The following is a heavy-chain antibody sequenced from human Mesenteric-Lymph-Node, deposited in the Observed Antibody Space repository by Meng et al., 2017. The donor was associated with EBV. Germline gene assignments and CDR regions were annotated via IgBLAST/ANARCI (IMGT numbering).Heavy chain of an antibody. Sequence: GPGLLKPSQPLSLTCTVSVGSVSSGSYSWSWIRQPPGKGLEWIGYIYYSGSTNYNPSLKSRVTISVDTSKNQFSLKLSSVTAADTAVYYCALIIVGATHFDYWGQGTLVTVSS. D-gene: IGHD1-26*01. J-gene: IGHJ4*02. CDR1: VGSVSSGSYS. CDR3: ALIIVGATHFDY. V-gene: IGHV4-61*01. CDR2: IYYSGST.